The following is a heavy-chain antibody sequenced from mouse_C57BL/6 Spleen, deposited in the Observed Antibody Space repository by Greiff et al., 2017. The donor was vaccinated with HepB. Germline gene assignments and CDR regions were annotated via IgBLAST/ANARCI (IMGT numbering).Heavy chain of an antibody. CDR2: ISNGGGST. Sequence: VQLKESGGGLVQPGGSLKLSCAASGFTFSDYYMYWVRQTPEKRLEWVAYISNGGGSTYYPDTVKGRFTIARDNAKNTLYLQMSRLKSEDTAMYYCARHNYYGSSSDWYFDVWGTGTTVTVSS. V-gene: IGHV5-12*01. J-gene: IGHJ1*03. D-gene: IGHD1-1*01. CDR1: GFTFSDYY. CDR3: ARHNYYGSSSDWYFDV.